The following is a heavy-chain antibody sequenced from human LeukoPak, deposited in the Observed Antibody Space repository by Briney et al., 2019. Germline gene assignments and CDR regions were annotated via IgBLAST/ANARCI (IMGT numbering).Heavy chain of an antibody. CDR3: ARDLSHRYNYDSRGYYILFNH. CDR2: ISAYNGNA. J-gene: IGHJ4*02. CDR1: GYTFTSYY. D-gene: IGHD3-22*01. V-gene: IGHV1-18*04. Sequence: ASVKVSCKASGYTFTSYYMHWVRQAPGQGLEWMGWISAYNGNANYAQKLQGRVTMTTDTSTTTAYMELRSLRSDDTAVYYCARDLSHRYNYDSRGYYILFNHWGQGTLVTVSS.